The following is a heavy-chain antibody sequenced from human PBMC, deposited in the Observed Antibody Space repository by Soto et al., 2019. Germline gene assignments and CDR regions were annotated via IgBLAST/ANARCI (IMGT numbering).Heavy chain of an antibody. CDR2: IGTAGDT. Sequence: PGRSLRLSCAASGFSFSTHDMHWVRQATGKGLEWVSAIGTAGDTYYPDSVKGRFAISRENAKNSLYLQVNSLRVGDTAVYYCARGQRPRPHSSRFYYYFDYCRQGNLV. D-gene: IGHD3-22*01. V-gene: IGHV3-13*04. CDR1: GFSFSTHD. CDR3: ARGQRPRPHSSRFYYYFDY. J-gene: IGHJ4*02.